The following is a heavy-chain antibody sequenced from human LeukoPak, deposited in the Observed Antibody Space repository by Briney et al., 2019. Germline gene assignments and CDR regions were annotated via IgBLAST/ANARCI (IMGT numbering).Heavy chain of an antibody. D-gene: IGHD3-22*01. Sequence: SETLSLTCAVYGGSFSGYYWSWIRQPPGKGPEWIGEINHSGSTNYNPSLKSRVTISVDTSKNQFSLKLSSVTAADTAVYYCARGLASSGPWGQGTLVTVSS. CDR2: INHSGST. V-gene: IGHV4-34*01. J-gene: IGHJ5*02. CDR3: ARGLASSGP. CDR1: GGSFSGYY.